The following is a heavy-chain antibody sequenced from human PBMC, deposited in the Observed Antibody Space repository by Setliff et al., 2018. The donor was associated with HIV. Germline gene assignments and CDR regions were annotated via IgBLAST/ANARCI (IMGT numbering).Heavy chain of an antibody. CDR2: IFYSGST. D-gene: IGHD3-16*01. Sequence: PSETLSLTCTVSGGSISSGDYYWSWIRQPPGKGLEWIGYIFYSGSTNYNPSLKSRVTISVDTSKNQFSLKLSSVTDADTAVYYCADEDGGFDSWGQGTLVTVSS. V-gene: IGHV4-61*08. CDR1: GGSISSGDYY. CDR3: ADEDGGFDS. J-gene: IGHJ4*02.